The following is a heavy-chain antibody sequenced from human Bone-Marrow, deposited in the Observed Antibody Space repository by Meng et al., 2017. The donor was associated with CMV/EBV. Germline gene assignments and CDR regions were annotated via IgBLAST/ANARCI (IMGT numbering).Heavy chain of an antibody. D-gene: IGHD3-22*01. CDR2: INPNSGGT. V-gene: IGHV1-2*02. CDR3: VTLSSGRLDY. J-gene: IGHJ4*02. CDR1: GYSFTGYH. Sequence: ASVKVSCKASGYSFTGYHIHWVRQTPGQGLEWMGWINPNSGGTNYAQKFQGRVTMTRDTSISTAYMELSRLRSDDTAVYYCVTLSSGRLDYWGQGTLVTVSS.